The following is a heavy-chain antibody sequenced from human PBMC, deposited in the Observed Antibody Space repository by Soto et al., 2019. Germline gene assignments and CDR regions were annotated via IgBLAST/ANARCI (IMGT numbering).Heavy chain of an antibody. CDR1: GVPFSGYY. CDR3: ARGSRSIQLYWFDP. Sequence: SETLSLTCAVYGVPFSGYYWSWIRQPPGKGLEWIGEINHSGSTNYNPSLKSRVTISVDTSKNQFSLKLSSVTAADTAVYYCARGSRSIQLYWFDPWGHGTLVTVS. V-gene: IGHV4-34*01. J-gene: IGHJ5*02. CDR2: INHSGST. D-gene: IGHD5-18*01.